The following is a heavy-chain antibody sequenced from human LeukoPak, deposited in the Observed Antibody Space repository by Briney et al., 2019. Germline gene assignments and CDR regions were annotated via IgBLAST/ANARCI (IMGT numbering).Heavy chain of an antibody. V-gene: IGHV3-23*01. CDR2: ISGSGGST. CDR1: GFTFSSYA. CDR3: ARGAYGVYDHFDY. D-gene: IGHD4-17*01. J-gene: IGHJ4*02. Sequence: PGGSLRLSCAASGFTFSSYAMSWVRQAPAKGLEWVSAISGSGGSTYYADSVKGRFTISRDNSKNTLYLQMNSLRAEDTAVYYCARGAYGVYDHFDYWGQGTLVTVSS.